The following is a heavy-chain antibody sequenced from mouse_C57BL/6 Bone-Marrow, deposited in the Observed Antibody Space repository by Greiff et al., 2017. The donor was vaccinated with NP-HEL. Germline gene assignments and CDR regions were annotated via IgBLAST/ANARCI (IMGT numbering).Heavy chain of an antibody. CDR1: GFTFSDYG. J-gene: IGHJ1*03. D-gene: IGHD1-1*01. CDR2: ISNLAYSI. Sequence: EVHLVESGGGLVQPGGSLKLSCAASGFTFSDYGMAWVRQAPRKGPEWVAFISNLAYSIYYADTVTGRFTISRENAKNTLYLEMSSLRSEYTAMYYCARLYGSSYEGYFDVWGTGTTVTVSS. CDR3: ARLYGSSYEGYFDV. V-gene: IGHV5-15*01.